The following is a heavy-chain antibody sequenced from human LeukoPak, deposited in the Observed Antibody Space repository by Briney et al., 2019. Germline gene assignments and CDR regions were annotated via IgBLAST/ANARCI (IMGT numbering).Heavy chain of an antibody. CDR2: INQSGST. CDR3: ARRGPPRTMLRGVKSGWFDP. J-gene: IGHJ5*02. Sequence: SSETLSLTCVLYGGSSNGYYWSWIRQPPGKGLEWIGEINQSGSTNYNPSLKSRVTILVDTSKNQFSLKLSSVTAADTAVYYCARRGPPRTMLRGVKSGWFDPWGQGTLVTVSS. CDR1: GGSSNGYY. V-gene: IGHV4-34*01. D-gene: IGHD3-10*01.